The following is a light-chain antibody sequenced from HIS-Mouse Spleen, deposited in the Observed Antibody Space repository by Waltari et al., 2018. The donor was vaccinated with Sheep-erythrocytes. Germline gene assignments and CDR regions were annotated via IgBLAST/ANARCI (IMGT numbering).Light chain of an antibody. Sequence: EIVLTQSPGTLSLSPGERATLPCRASQSVSSSYLAWYQQKPGQAPMLLIYDASSRATGSPDRFSGSGSGTDFTLTISRLEPEDFAVYYCQQYGSSPLFTFGPGTKVDIK. J-gene: IGKJ3*01. V-gene: IGKV3-20*01. CDR1: QSVSSSY. CDR2: DAS. CDR3: QQYGSSPLFT.